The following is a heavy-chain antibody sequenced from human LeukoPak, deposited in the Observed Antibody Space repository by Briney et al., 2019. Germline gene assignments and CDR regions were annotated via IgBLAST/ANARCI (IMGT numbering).Heavy chain of an antibody. CDR2: IRSKANSHAT. Sequence: GGSPRLSCAASGFIFSDSAMHWVRQASGKGLEWVGRIRSKANSHATAYAASVKGRFTISRDDSKNTAYLQMNSLKSEDTAVYYCASGVPDYWGQGTLVTVSS. D-gene: IGHD3-10*01. V-gene: IGHV3-73*01. CDR3: ASGVPDY. J-gene: IGHJ4*02. CDR1: GFIFSDSA.